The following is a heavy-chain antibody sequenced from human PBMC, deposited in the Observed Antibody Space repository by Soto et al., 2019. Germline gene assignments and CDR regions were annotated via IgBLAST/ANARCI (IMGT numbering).Heavy chain of an antibody. CDR2: INPSGGT. CDR1: GGSFSTDY. Sequence: QVQLQQWGAGLLKPSETLSLTCAVYGGSFSTDYWSWIRQSPGKGLEWIGEINPSGGTNYNPSLKSRVTISVATSKNQFSLKLSSVTAADTAVYYCARVLAARASRDFDYWGQGTLVTVSS. J-gene: IGHJ4*02. D-gene: IGHD6-6*01. CDR3: ARVLAARASRDFDY. V-gene: IGHV4-34*01.